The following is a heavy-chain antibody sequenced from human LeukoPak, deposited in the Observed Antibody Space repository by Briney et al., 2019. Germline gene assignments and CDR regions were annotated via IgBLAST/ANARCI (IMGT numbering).Heavy chain of an antibody. V-gene: IGHV1-69*01. CDR3: AQPRTTSGFGELGN. J-gene: IGHJ4*02. Sequence: GSSVKGSCKASGGTFSSYAISWVRQAPGQGLEWMGGIIPIFGTANYAQKFQGRVTITADESTSTAYMELSSLRSEDTAVYYCAQPRTTSGFGELGNWGQGTLVTVSS. D-gene: IGHD3-10*01. CDR2: IIPIFGTA. CDR1: GGTFSSYA.